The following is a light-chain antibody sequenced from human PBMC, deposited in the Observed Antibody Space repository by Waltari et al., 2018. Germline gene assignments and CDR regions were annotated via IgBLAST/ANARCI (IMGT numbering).Light chain of an antibody. V-gene: IGLV2-14*01. CDR2: DGT. CDR1: TSDGNTFGS. J-gene: IGLJ2*01. Sequence: SALTQPASVSDSPGRTVTLSCTKSTSDGNTFGSVSWYQPHPGQAPQLLIFDGTNRPPAVSVRFSATESPNTASLTISDLQTEDEAHYYCASYLPAGIVVFGGGTRLNVL. CDR3: ASYLPAGIVV.